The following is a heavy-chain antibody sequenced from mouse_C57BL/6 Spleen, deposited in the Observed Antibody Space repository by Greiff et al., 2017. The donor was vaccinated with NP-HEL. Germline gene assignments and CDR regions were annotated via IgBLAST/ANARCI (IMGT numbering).Heavy chain of an antibody. CDR2: IDPSDSYT. CDR3: ARRIYDGYYV. J-gene: IGHJ1*03. D-gene: IGHD2-3*01. V-gene: IGHV1-69*01. CDR1: GYTFTSYW. Sequence: QQSCKASGYTFTSYWMHWVKQRPGQGLEWIGEIDPSDSYTNYNQKFKGKSTLTVDKSSSTAYMQLSSLTSEDSAVYYCARRIYDGYYVWGTGTTVTVSS.